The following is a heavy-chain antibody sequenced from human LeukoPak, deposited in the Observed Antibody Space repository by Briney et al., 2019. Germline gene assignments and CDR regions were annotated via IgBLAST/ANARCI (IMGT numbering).Heavy chain of an antibody. CDR1: GDSISSSNW. V-gene: IGHV4-4*02. CDR2: THHSGST. J-gene: IGHJ4*01. D-gene: IGHD4/OR15-4a*01. Sequence: SETLSLTCAVSGDSISSSNWWNWVRQPPGKGLEWIGETHHSGSTHYNPSLESRLIISMDKSKNHFSLQLASLTAADTATYFCAREIYGARAFEYWGQGILVTVSS. CDR3: AREIYGARAFEY.